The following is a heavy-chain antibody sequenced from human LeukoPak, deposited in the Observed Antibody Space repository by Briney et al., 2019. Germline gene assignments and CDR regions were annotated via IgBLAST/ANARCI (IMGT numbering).Heavy chain of an antibody. CDR3: ARGGVLRYFDWLAY. V-gene: IGHV4-59*12. CDR2: IYYTGST. CDR1: GGSISTYY. J-gene: IGHJ4*02. D-gene: IGHD3-9*01. Sequence: SETLSLTCTVSGGSISTYYWSWIRQPPGKELEWIGYIYYTGSTNYNPSLKSRVTISVETSKNQFSLKLSSVTAADTAVYYCARGGVLRYFDWLAYCGQGTLVTVSS.